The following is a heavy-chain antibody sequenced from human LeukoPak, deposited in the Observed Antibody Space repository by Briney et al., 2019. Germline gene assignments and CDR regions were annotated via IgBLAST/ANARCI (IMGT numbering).Heavy chain of an antibody. CDR1: GYSFTCYW. D-gene: IGHD5-18*01. CDR2: IYPGDSDT. Sequence: GESLKISCKGSGYSFTCYWIGWVRQMPGKGLEWMGIIYPGDSDTRYSPSFQGQVTISADKSISTAYLQWSSLKASDTAMYYCARPEFCGYSYCYAFDIWGQGTMVTVSS. V-gene: IGHV5-51*01. J-gene: IGHJ3*02. CDR3: ARPEFCGYSYCYAFDI.